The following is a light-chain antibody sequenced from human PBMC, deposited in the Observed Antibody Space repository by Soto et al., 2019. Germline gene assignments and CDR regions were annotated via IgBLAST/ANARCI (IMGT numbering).Light chain of an antibody. Sequence: QSALTQPPSASGSPGQSVTISCTGTSSDVGGYDYVSWYQQHPGKAPKLLIYEVSKGPSGVPDRFSGSKSGNTASLTVSGLQAEDEADYYCSSYTSSSTLVFGGGTKLTVL. J-gene: IGLJ2*01. CDR3: SSYTSSSTLV. V-gene: IGLV2-8*01. CDR1: SSDVGGYDY. CDR2: EVS.